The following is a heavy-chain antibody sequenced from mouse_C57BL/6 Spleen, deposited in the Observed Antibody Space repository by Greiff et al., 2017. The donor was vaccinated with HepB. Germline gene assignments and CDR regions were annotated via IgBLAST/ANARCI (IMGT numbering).Heavy chain of an antibody. CDR2: IHPNSGST. J-gene: IGHJ1*03. CDR1: GYTFTSYW. V-gene: IGHV1-64*01. D-gene: IGHD1-1*01. Sequence: VQLQQPGAELVKPGASVKLSCKASGYTFTSYWMHWVKQRPGQGLEWIGMIHPNSGSTNYNEKFKSKATLTVDKSSSTAYMQLSSLTSEDSAVYYCARAITTVVDWYFDVWGTGTTVTVSS. CDR3: ARAITTVVDWYFDV.